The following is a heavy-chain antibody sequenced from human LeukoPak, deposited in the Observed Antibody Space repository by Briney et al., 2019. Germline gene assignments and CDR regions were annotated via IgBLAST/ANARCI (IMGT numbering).Heavy chain of an antibody. CDR1: GFTFSSYA. J-gene: IGHJ4*02. Sequence: GGSLRLSCAASGFTFSSYAMSWVRQAPGKGLEWVSAISGSGASTHYADSVKGRFTISRDNSKNTLYLQMNSLRAEDTAVYYCAKHSLMVRGGIDYWGQGTLVTVSS. V-gene: IGHV3-23*01. D-gene: IGHD3-10*01. CDR2: ISGSGAST. CDR3: AKHSLMVRGGIDY.